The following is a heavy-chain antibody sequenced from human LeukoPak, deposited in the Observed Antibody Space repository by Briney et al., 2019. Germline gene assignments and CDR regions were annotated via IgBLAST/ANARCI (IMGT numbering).Heavy chain of an antibody. CDR3: ARDQGSLTRSWYTGY. Sequence: ASVKVSCKASGYTFTGYHIHWVRQAPGQGLEWMGRINTYSGDTNFAKKFQGRVTMTRDTSITTAYMDLSSLTPDDTAVYFCARDQGSLTRSWYTGYWGQGTQVTVSS. CDR1: GYTFTGYH. J-gene: IGHJ4*02. V-gene: IGHV1-2*06. CDR2: INTYSGDT. D-gene: IGHD6-13*01.